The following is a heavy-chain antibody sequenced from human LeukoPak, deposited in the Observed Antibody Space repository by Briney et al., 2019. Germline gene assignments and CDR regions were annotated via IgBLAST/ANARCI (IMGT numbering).Heavy chain of an antibody. D-gene: IGHD3-10*01. V-gene: IGHV4-4*07. CDR2: LYNSGST. CDR3: ARHYVRGVNWFDP. CDR1: GGSISDYY. Sequence: SETLSLTCNVSGGSISDYYWSWLRQSAGEGLEWIGRLYNSGSTIYNPSLKSRVTMSVDTSKNQFSLKLASVTAADTAVYYCARHYVRGVNWFDPWGQGTMVTVSS. J-gene: IGHJ5*02.